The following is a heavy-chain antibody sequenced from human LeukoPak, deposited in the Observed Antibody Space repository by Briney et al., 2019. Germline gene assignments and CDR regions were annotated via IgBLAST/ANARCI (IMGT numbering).Heavy chain of an antibody. CDR2: IYSGGST. CDR1: GFTVSSNF. CDR3: AKLPYYYDSSGYSRQDAFDI. Sequence: GGSLRLSCAASGFTVSSNFMNWVRQAPGKGLEWVSVIYSGGSTYYADSVKGRFTISRDTSKNTLYLQMNSLRAEDTAVYYCAKLPYYYDSSGYSRQDAFDIWGQGTMVTVSS. D-gene: IGHD3-22*01. V-gene: IGHV3-53*01. J-gene: IGHJ3*02.